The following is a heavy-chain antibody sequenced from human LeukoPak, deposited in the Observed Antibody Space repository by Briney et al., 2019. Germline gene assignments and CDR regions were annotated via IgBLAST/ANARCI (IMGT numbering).Heavy chain of an antibody. CDR2: MNPKSGNT. CDR1: GYTFTNYD. CDR3: ARDQDIVVVVAALRQREMGGFDP. V-gene: IGHV1-8*01. J-gene: IGHJ5*02. D-gene: IGHD2-15*01. Sequence: ASVKVSCKASGYTFTNYDINWVRQATGQVPEWMGWMNPKSGNTGYAQKFQGRVTMTRNTSISTAYMELSSLRSDDTAVYYCARDQDIVVVVAALRQREMGGFDPWGQGTLVTVSS.